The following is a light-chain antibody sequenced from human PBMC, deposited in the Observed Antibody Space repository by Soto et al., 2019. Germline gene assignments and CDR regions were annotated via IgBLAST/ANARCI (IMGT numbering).Light chain of an antibody. CDR2: AAS. CDR3: QQANSFPLT. Sequence: DLQMTQSPSSVSASVGDRVTITCRASQGISSWLAWYQQKPGKAPKLLIYAASSLQSGVPSRFQGSGCVKEFILPISSLAPGDFATYYCQQANSFPLTFGPGTKVDIK. J-gene: IGKJ3*01. V-gene: IGKV1-12*01. CDR1: QGISSW.